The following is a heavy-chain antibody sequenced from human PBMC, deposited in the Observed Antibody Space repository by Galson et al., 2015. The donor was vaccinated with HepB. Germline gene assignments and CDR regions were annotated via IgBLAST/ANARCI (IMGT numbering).Heavy chain of an antibody. D-gene: IGHD1-26*01. J-gene: IGHJ3*02. CDR2: IYWDDDK. CDR1: GFSLSTSGVG. V-gene: IGHV2-5*02. CDR3: AHRFLGATGAFDI. Sequence: PALVKPTQTLTLTCTFSGFSLSTSGVGVGWIRQPPGKALERLALIYWDDDKRYSPSLKSSLTVTKDTSKNQVVLTISNMDPVDTATYYCAHRFLGATGAFDIWGQGTMVTVSS.